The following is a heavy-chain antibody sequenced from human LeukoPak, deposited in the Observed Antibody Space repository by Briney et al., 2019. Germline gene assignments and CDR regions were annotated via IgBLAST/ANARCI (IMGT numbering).Heavy chain of an antibody. D-gene: IGHD6-25*01. Sequence: KPSETLSLTCTVSGGSISSYYWSWIRQPPGKGLEWIGYFYHSGITKYNPSLKSRVTISVDTSKNQFSLKLSSVTAADTAIYYCASQRYTGGRFDYWGQGTQVAVSS. J-gene: IGHJ4*02. CDR2: FYHSGIT. CDR1: GGSISSYY. CDR3: ASQRYTGGRFDY. V-gene: IGHV4-59*08.